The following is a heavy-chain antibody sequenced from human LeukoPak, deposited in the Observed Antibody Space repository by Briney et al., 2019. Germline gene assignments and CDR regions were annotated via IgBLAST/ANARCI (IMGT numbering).Heavy chain of an antibody. V-gene: IGHV3-74*01. CDR3: ARDRWGTAMVDY. Sequence: PGGSLRLSCAASGFTFSSYWMHWVRQAPGKGLVWVSRINSDGSSTTYADSVKGRLTISRDNAKNTVYLQMNSLRAEDTAVYYCARDRWGTAMVDYGGQGTLVTVSS. CDR1: GFTFSSYW. D-gene: IGHD5-18*01. J-gene: IGHJ4*02. CDR2: INSDGSST.